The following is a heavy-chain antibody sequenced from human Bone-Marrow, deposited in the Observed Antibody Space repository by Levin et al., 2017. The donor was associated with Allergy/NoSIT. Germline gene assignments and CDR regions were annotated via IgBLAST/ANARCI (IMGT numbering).Heavy chain of an antibody. CDR2: IYQTGST. CDR3: ARDSFCSGENCKDWFDA. D-gene: IGHD2-15*01. Sequence: SQTLSLTCDVSGGSITSGHWWSWVRQSPGKGLEWIGEIYQTGSTNYNPSLKSRVSISIEKSNNQFSLKLTSVTAADTAVYYCARDSFCSGENCKDWFDAWGQGTLVTVSS. CDR1: GGSITSGHW. V-gene: IGHV4-4*02. J-gene: IGHJ5*02.